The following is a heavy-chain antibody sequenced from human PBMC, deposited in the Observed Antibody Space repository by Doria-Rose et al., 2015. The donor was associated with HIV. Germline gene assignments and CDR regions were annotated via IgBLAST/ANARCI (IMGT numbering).Heavy chain of an antibody. CDR1: GGSISSYY. V-gene: IGHV4-4*09. CDR3: ARFRPSRGIYYSLDV. CDR2: IYGSGST. J-gene: IGHJ6*03. D-gene: IGHD3-10*01. Sequence: TCTVSGGSISSYYWNWIRQPPGKGLEWIGYIYGSGSTHYNSSLKSRVTISIDTSKNQFSLKLSSVTAADTAVYYCARFRPSRGIYYSLDVWGKGTTVTVSS.